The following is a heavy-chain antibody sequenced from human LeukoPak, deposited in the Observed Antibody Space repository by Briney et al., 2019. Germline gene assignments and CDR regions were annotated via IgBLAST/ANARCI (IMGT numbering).Heavy chain of an antibody. CDR1: GYTFSGYY. J-gene: IGHJ1*01. Sequence: ASVKVSCKAPGYTFSGYYMHWVRQAPGQGLEWMGWINPNSGGTKYAQKFQGRVTMTRDTSISTAYMELSRLRSDDTAVYYCTTSYYDFWSYSSEYFQHWGQGTLVTVSS. CDR3: TTSYYDFWSYSSEYFQH. D-gene: IGHD3-3*01. CDR2: INPNSGGT. V-gene: IGHV1-2*02.